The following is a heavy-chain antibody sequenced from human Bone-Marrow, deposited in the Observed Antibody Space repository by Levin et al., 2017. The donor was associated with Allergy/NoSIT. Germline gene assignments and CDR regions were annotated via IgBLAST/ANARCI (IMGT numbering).Heavy chain of an antibody. J-gene: IGHJ6*02. V-gene: IGHV1-69*13. D-gene: IGHD3-10*01. CDR2: IIPVYAAT. CDR3: ATGTDYYNSGNYPMFGMDV. CDR1: GGTFSSSG. Sequence: ASVKVSCKASGGTFSSSGISWVRQAPGQGLEWMGGIIPVYAATNYSQKFQDRVTITADESTSTAYMDLSSLRYEDTAVYYCATGTDYYNSGNYPMFGMDVWGQGTTVTVSS.